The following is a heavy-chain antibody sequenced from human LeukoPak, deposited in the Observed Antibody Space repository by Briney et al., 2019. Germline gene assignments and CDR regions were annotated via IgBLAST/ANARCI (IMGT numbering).Heavy chain of an antibody. CDR2: IIPIFGTA. J-gene: IGHJ4*02. D-gene: IGHD4-17*01. Sequence: SVKVSCKASGGTFSSYAISWVRQAPGQGLEWMGGIIPIFGTANYAQTFQGRVTITADESTSTAYMELSSLRSEDTAVYYCERGPVPNGDYFDYWGQGTLVTVSS. CDR1: GGTFSSYA. CDR3: ERGPVPNGDYFDY. V-gene: IGHV1-69*01.